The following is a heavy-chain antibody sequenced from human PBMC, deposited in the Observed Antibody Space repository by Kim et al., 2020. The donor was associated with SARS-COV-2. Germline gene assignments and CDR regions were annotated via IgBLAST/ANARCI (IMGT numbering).Heavy chain of an antibody. V-gene: IGHV4-39*01. Sequence: SETLSLTCTVSGGSISSSSYYWGWIRQPPGKGLEWIGSIYYSGSTYYNPSLKRRVTISVDTSKNQFSLKLSSVTAADTAVYYCARRVYYYGSGSYYPTSYYFGYWGPGTLVPVSS. J-gene: IGHJ4*02. CDR3: ARRVYYYGSGSYYPTSYYFGY. CDR2: IYYSGST. D-gene: IGHD3-10*01. CDR1: GGSISSSSYY.